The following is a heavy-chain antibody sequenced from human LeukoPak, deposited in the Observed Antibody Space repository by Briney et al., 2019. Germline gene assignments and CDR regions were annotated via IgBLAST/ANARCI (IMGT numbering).Heavy chain of an antibody. CDR2: IVVGSGNT. V-gene: IGHV1-58*02. CDR1: GFTFTRSA. D-gene: IGHD3-22*01. CDR3: AALVDYYDSSGYYVDY. Sequence: GTSVKVSCKASGFTFTRSAMQWVRQARGQRLEWIGWIVVGSGNTNYAQKFQEGVTISRDMSTSTAYMELSSLRSEDTAVYYCAALVDYYDSSGYYVDYWGQGTLVTVSS. J-gene: IGHJ4*02.